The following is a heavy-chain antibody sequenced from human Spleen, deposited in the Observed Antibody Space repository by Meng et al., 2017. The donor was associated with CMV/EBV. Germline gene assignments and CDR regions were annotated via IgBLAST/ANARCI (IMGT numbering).Heavy chain of an antibody. J-gene: IGHJ4*02. Sequence: EVQPGGPGGGLVQPGGSLRLSCADSGFTFSDYWMHWVRQVPGEGLVWVSRIDTDGTITSYADSVKGRFTISRDNAKNTLYLQMNDLRADDSGVYYCARDVCGARDYWGQGTLVTVSS. D-gene: IGHD3-16*01. CDR2: IDTDGTIT. V-gene: IGHV3-74*01. CDR3: ARDVCGARDY. CDR1: GFTFSDYW.